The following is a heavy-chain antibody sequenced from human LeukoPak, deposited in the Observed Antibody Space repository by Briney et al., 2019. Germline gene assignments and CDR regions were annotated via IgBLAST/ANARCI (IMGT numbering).Heavy chain of an antibody. D-gene: IGHD3-9*01. Sequence: GESLQISCKGSGYRFTSYWIGWVRQMPGKGLEWMGIIYPGDSDTRYSPSFQGQVTISADKSISTAYLQWSSLKASDTAMYYCARPSYDILTGYYHFDYWGQGTLVTVSS. CDR2: IYPGDSDT. CDR1: GYRFTSYW. J-gene: IGHJ4*02. V-gene: IGHV5-51*01. CDR3: ARPSYDILTGYYHFDY.